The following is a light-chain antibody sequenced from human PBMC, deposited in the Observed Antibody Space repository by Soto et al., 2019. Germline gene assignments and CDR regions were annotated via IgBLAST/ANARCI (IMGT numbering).Light chain of an antibody. CDR2: ESD. V-gene: IGLV6-57*04. CDR3: QSYDTSNVV. J-gene: IGLJ2*01. CDR1: SGSIASDY. Sequence: NFMLTQPHSVSASPGKTVTISCTRSSGSIASDYVQWYQQRPGSTPTTVIYESDQRPSGVPDRFSGSIDSSSNSASLTISGLKTEDEADYYCQSYDTSNVVFGGGTKVTVL.